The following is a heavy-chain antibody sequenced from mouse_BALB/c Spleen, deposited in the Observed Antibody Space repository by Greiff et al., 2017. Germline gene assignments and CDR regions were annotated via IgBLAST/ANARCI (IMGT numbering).Heavy chain of an antibody. CDR2: IDPYNGGT. V-gene: IGHV1S135*01. J-gene: IGHJ4*01. Sequence: VQLQQSGPELVKPGASVKVSCKASGYSFTSYRMYWVNQSHGKSLEWIGYIDPYNGGTSYNQKFKGKATLTVDKSSSTAFMHLTSLTSEDSAVYYCAREGPYDDGEGDDWGQGTAVTVSS. CDR3: AREGPYDDGEGDD. D-gene: IGHD2-4*01. CDR1: GYSFTSYR.